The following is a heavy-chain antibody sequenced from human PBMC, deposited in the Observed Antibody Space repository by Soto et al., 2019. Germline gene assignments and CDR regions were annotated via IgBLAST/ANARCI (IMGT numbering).Heavy chain of an antibody. CDR1: GGTFSSYA. D-gene: IGHD4-17*01. CDR2: IIPIFGTA. Sequence: ASVKVSCKASGGTFSSYAISWVRQAPGQGLEWMGGIIPIFGTANYAQKFQGRVTITADESTSTAYMELSSLRSEDTAVYYCARVTTYLSREYYFDYWGQGTRVTVSS. J-gene: IGHJ4*02. CDR3: ARVTTYLSREYYFDY. V-gene: IGHV1-69*13.